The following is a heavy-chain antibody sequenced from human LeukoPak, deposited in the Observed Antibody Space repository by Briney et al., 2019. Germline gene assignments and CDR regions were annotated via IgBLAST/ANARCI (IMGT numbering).Heavy chain of an antibody. J-gene: IGHJ4*02. V-gene: IGHV1-24*01. CDR3: TRERVNSGSYSEALDY. CDR1: GYTLTELS. CDR2: FDPEDGET. Sequence: ASVKVSCKVSGYTLTELSMYWVRQAPGKGLEWMGGFDPEDGETIYAQKFQGRVTMTEDTSTDTAYMELSSLTSDDTAVYYCTRERVNSGSYSEALDYWGQGTLVTLSS. D-gene: IGHD1-26*01.